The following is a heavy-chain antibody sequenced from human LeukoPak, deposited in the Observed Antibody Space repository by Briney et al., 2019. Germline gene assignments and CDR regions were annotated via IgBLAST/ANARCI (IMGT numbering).Heavy chain of an antibody. Sequence: PSETLSLTCTVSGGSITNSYWNWIRQSPGKGLEWIGYINYSGSTNYNPSLKSRVTISVDTSKNQFSLKLSSVTAADTAVYFCARDPLSTNDFDIWGQGTMVAVSS. D-gene: IGHD1-1*01. CDR2: INYSGST. CDR3: ARDPLSTNDFDI. CDR1: GGSITNSY. J-gene: IGHJ3*02. V-gene: IGHV4-59*01.